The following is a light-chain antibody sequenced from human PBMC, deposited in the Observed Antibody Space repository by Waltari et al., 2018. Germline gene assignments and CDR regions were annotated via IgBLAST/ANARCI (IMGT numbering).Light chain of an antibody. V-gene: IGLV3-21*02. Sequence: SYVLTQAPSASVAPGQTARITCEGNYLGSKSVHWYQQRPGQAPVLVVYDDKDRPSGIPDRFSGSNSGNTATLTISRVEAGDEGDYFCQVWDSDSDHYIFASGTKVTVL. J-gene: IGLJ1*01. CDR1: YLGSKS. CDR3: QVWDSDSDHYI. CDR2: DDK.